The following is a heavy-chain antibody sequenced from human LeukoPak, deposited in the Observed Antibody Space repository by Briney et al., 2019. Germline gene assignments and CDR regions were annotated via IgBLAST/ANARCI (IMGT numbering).Heavy chain of an antibody. J-gene: IGHJ4*02. V-gene: IGHV1-69*05. CDR2: IIPIFGTA. D-gene: IGHD2-21*01. Sequence: SVKVSCKASGGTFSSYAISWVRQAPGQGLEWMGGIIPIFGTANYAQKFQGRVTITTDESTSTAYMELSSLRSEDTAVYYCARFPGGGDPVGYFDYWGQGTLVTVSS. CDR1: GGTFSSYA. CDR3: ARFPGGGDPVGYFDY.